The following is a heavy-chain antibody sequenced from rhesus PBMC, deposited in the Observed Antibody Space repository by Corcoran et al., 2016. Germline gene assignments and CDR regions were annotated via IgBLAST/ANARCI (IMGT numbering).Heavy chain of an antibody. D-gene: IGHD1-44*02. J-gene: IGHJ5-1*01. Sequence: EVQLVESGGGLVQPGGSLRLSCAASGFPFSSSALHWVRPASGNGLEGFGRIRSKSNNYETGYAASVKGRFTISRDDSKNTAYLQMNSLKTEDTAVYYCTTGRVWRFDVWGAGVLVTVSS. CDR1: GFPFSSSA. CDR3: TTGRVWRFDV. CDR2: IRSKSNNYET. V-gene: IGHV3-118*01.